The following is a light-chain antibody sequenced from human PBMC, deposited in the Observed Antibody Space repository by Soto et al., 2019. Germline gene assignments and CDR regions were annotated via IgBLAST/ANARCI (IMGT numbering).Light chain of an antibody. V-gene: IGLV2-8*01. J-gene: IGLJ2*01. CDR3: SSYAGISSV. CDR1: SSDVGGYNY. Sequence: QSALTQPPSASGSPGQSVTISCTGTSSDVGGYNYVSWYQQHPGKAPKLMIYEVSKRPSGVPDRFSGSKSGNTASLTVSGLQAEDEADYYCSSYAGISSVFGGGTKVTVL. CDR2: EVS.